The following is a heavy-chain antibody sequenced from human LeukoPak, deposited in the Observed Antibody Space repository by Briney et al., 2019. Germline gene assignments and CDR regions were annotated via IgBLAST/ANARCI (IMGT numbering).Heavy chain of an antibody. CDR3: ARLSYYYDST. Sequence: SDTLSLTCTVSGGSISSGSYYWSWIRQPAGKGLEWIGRIHSSGSTNQNPSLKSRVTISVDTSKNQFFLKLSSVTAADTAVYYCARLSYYYDSTWGQGTLVTVSS. D-gene: IGHD3-22*01. J-gene: IGHJ5*02. V-gene: IGHV4-61*02. CDR2: IHSSGST. CDR1: GGSISSGSYY.